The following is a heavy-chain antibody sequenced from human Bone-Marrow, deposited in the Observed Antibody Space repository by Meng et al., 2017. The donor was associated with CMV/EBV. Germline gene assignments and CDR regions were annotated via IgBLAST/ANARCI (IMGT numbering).Heavy chain of an antibody. Sequence: ASVKVSCKASGYTFTVYYMHWVRQAPGQGLEWMGWINPNSGGTNYAQKFQGRVTMTRDTSISTAYMELSRLRSDDTAVYYCARGLRYSSPYNWFDPWGQGTLVTVSS. CDR1: GYTFTVYY. D-gene: IGHD6-6*01. CDR3: ARGLRYSSPYNWFDP. V-gene: IGHV1-2*02. CDR2: INPNSGGT. J-gene: IGHJ5*02.